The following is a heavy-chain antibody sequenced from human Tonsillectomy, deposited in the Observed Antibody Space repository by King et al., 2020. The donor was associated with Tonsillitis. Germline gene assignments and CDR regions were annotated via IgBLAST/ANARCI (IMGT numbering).Heavy chain of an antibody. Sequence: QLVQSGAEVKKPGASVKVSCKASGYTFTDYYIHWVRQAPGQGLGWMGWINPNSGGRNYAQNFQGRVTMTSDTSISTAYMVLSGLSSDDTAVYYCARDRVYSISGPFGFWGQGILVTVSS. J-gene: IGHJ1*01. V-gene: IGHV1-2*02. D-gene: IGHD6-13*01. CDR2: INPNSGGR. CDR1: GYTFTDYY. CDR3: ARDRVYSISGPFGF.